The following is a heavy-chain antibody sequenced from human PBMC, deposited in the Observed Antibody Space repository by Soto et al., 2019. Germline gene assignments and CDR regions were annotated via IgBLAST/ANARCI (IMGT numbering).Heavy chain of an antibody. CDR3: ARGHTTYGDSLDY. Sequence: QVRLVESGGGVVRPGRSLRLACAASGFTFSSFPMHWVRQAPGKGLEWVAVVSYDGNNEYYADPVKGRFTISRDNSRTTLFLQMNSLRVEDTALYYCARGHTTYGDSLDYWGQGALVTVSS. D-gene: IGHD4-17*01. V-gene: IGHV3-30-3*01. J-gene: IGHJ4*02. CDR2: VSYDGNNE. CDR1: GFTFSSFP.